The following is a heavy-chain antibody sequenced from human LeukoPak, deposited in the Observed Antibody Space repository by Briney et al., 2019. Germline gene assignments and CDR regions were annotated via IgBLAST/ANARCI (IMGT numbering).Heavy chain of an antibody. CDR3: AYERQYYYDSSGYYTL. CDR2: IYYSGST. J-gene: IGHJ4*02. D-gene: IGHD3-22*01. CDR1: GGSISSSSYY. V-gene: IGHV4-39*01. Sequence: SETLSLTCTVSGGSISSSSYYWGWIRQPPGKGLEWIGSIYYSGSTYYNPSLKRRVTISVDTSKNQFSLKLSSVNAADTAVYYCAYERQYYYDSSGYYTLWGQGTLVTVSS.